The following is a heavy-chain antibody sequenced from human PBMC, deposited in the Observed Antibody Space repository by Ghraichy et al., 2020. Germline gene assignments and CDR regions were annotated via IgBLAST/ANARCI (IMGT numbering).Heavy chain of an antibody. CDR2: VSKTGSA. V-gene: IGHV4-59*12. Sequence: QTLSLTCTVSGGSMGTFYWSWIRQMPGKGLEWMGYVSKTGSASHNPSLESRLTMSVETSKGQVSLNLSSVTAADTAVYYCARSSSTSISGFDPWGRGTLVTVSS. CDR1: GGSMGTFY. D-gene: IGHD2-2*01. J-gene: IGHJ5*02. CDR3: ARSSSTSISGFDP.